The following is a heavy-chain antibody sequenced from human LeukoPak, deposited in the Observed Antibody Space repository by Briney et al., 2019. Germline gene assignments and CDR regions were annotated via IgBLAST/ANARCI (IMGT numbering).Heavy chain of an antibody. Sequence: PSETLSLTCTVSGYSISSGYYWGWIRQPPGKGLEWIGSIYHSGSTYYNPSLKSRVTISVDTSKNQFSLKLSSVTAADTAVYYCARLSSGWYYRWFDPWGQGTLVTVSS. D-gene: IGHD6-19*01. CDR3: ARLSSGWYYRWFDP. CDR1: GYSISSGYY. CDR2: IYHSGST. J-gene: IGHJ5*02. V-gene: IGHV4-38-2*02.